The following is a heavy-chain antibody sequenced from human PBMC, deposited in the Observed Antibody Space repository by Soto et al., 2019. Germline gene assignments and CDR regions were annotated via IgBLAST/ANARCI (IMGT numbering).Heavy chain of an antibody. CDR2: IYPRDSDT. V-gene: IGHV5-51*01. CDR3: ERRDVHNWFDD. J-gene: IGHJ4*02. Sequence: PXESLKISFQGSGDSFTTYWLGWVRQMPGKGLGWMGIIYPRDSDTRYSPSFQGHITISADKSISTAYLQWSSLKASDTGMYYCERRDVHNWFDDWAQGTLVTVPS. CDR1: GDSFTTYW.